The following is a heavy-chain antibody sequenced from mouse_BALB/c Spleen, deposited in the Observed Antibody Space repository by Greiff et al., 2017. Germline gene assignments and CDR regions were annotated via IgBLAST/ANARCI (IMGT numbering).Heavy chain of an antibody. CDR1: GFSLTGYG. CDR3: AKYDYDGRRGFAY. J-gene: IGHJ3*01. CDR2: IWGDGST. Sequence: VMLVESGPGLVAPSQSLSITCTVSGFSLTGYGVNWVRQPPGKGLEWLGMIWGDGSTDYNSALKSRLSISKDNSKSQVFLNMNSLQTDDTARYYCAKYDYDGRRGFAYWGQGTLVTVSA. V-gene: IGHV2-6-7*01. D-gene: IGHD2-4*01.